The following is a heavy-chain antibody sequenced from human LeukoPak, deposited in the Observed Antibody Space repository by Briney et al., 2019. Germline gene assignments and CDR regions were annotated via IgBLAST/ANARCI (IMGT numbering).Heavy chain of an antibody. Sequence: ASVEVSCKASGYTFTGYYVHWVRQAPGQGLEWMGWINPNSGDTNYAQKFQGRVTMTRDTSISTAYMEVSRLTSDDTAVYYCARSYGSGSYYLKWGQGTLVTVSS. CDR3: ARSYGSGSYYLK. V-gene: IGHV1-2*02. J-gene: IGHJ4*02. D-gene: IGHD3-10*01. CDR2: INPNSGDT. CDR1: GYTFTGYY.